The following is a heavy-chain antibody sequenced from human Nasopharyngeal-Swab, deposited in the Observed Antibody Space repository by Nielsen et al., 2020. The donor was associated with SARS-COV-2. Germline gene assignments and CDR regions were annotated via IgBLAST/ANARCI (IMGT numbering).Heavy chain of an antibody. CDR1: GGFINSYY. V-gene: IGHV4-59*01. D-gene: IGHD2-15*01. Sequence: SDTLSLTCTVSGGFINSYYWSWIRQPPRRGLEWIGYIYYSGSTNYNPSLKSRVTISLDTSKNQFSLKLSSVTAADSAVYYCARDTRRGGVGYWGQGTLVTVSS. CDR3: ARDTRRGGVGY. CDR2: IYYSGST. J-gene: IGHJ4*02.